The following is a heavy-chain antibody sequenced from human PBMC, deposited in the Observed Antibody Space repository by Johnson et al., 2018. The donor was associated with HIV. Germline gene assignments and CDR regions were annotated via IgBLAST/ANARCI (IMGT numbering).Heavy chain of an antibody. CDR1: GFTVSSNY. V-gene: IGHV3-53*01. J-gene: IGHJ3*02. Sequence: VRLVESGGGLIQPGGSLRLSCAASGFTVSSNYMSWVRQAPGKGLEWVSVIYSGGSTYYADSVKGRFTISRDNAKNSLYLQLNSLRVEDTAVYYCAKEDSSSWNAFDIWAQGTMVTVSS. CDR2: IYSGGST. CDR3: AKEDSSSWNAFDI. D-gene: IGHD6-6*01.